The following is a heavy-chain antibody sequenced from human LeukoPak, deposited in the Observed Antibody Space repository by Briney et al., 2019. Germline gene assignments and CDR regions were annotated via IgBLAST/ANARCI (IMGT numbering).Heavy chain of an antibody. CDR3: AKDFGSTLYQDY. V-gene: IGHV3-30*18. CDR2: ISYDGSNK. D-gene: IGHD3-16*02. Sequence: GGSLRLSCAASGFTFSRYWMSWVRQAPGKGLEWVAVISYDGSNKYYADSVKGRFTISRDNSKNTLYLQMNSLRAEDTAVYYCAKDFGSTLYQDYWGQGTLVTVSS. CDR1: GFTFSRYW. J-gene: IGHJ4*02.